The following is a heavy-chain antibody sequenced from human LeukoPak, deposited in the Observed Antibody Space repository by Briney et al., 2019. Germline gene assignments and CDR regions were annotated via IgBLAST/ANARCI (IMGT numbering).Heavy chain of an antibody. CDR1: GFTFSRYA. CDR3: AKDYYYGSGSYYTEFDY. J-gene: IGHJ4*02. V-gene: IGHV3-23*01. D-gene: IGHD3-10*01. CDR2: ISGSGGST. Sequence: GGSLRLSCAASGFTFSRYAMSWVRQAPGKGLEWVSAISGSGGSTYYADSVKGRFTISRDNSKNTLYLQLNSLRAEDTAVFYCAKDYYYGSGSYYTEFDYWGQGTLVTVSS.